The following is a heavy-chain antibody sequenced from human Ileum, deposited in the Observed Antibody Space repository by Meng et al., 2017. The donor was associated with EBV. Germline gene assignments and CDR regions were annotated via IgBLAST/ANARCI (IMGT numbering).Heavy chain of an antibody. CDR3: ARHHHSPTFDY. D-gene: IGHD1-14*01. J-gene: IGHJ4*02. CDR1: GGSISSLSYY. Sequence: QLPVPAPGPGLVDPSVTLPLTYTVSGGSISSLSYYWAWIRQPPGEGLEWIGSVVYSGTTYYTSSLKSRVYISVDTSKNQFSLKLSSVTAADTAVYYCARHHHSPTFDYWGQGTLVTVSS. V-gene: IGHV4-39*01. CDR2: VVYSGTT.